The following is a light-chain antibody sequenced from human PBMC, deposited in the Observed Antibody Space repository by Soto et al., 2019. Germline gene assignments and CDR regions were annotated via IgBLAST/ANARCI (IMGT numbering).Light chain of an antibody. CDR3: QQYFASSWT. Sequence: EIVLTQSAGTLSSSPGERATLSCRASQSSDNRYLAWYQHKPGQAPRLLIYATSSRATGIPDRFGGSGSGTDFTLTINRLEPEDFAVYYCQQYFASSWTFGQGTKVDIK. V-gene: IGKV3-20*01. CDR1: QSSDNRY. CDR2: ATS. J-gene: IGKJ1*01.